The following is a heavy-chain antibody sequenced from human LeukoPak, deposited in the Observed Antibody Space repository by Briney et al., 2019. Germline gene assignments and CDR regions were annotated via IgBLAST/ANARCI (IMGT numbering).Heavy chain of an antibody. J-gene: IGHJ4*02. CDR1: GFTFSSYG. D-gene: IGHD3-10*01. Sequence: GGSLRLSCAASGFTFSSYGVLWVRQAPGKGLDWVAVISYDGSNKYYADSVKGRFTISRDNSKNTLFLQMNSLRAEDTAVYYCAKGGPFGELSKSYFDYWGQGTLVTVSS. CDR3: AKGGPFGELSKSYFDY. CDR2: ISYDGSNK. V-gene: IGHV3-30*18.